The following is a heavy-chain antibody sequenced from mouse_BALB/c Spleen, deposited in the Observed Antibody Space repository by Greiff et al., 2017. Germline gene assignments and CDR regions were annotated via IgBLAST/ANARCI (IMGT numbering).Heavy chain of an antibody. CDR3: TRDHYYGSSHFDY. CDR2: ISSGGSYT. CDR1: GFTFSSYT. D-gene: IGHD1-1*01. J-gene: IGHJ2*01. V-gene: IGHV5-6-4*01. Sequence: EVKLQESGGGLVKPGGSLKLSCAASGFTFSSYTMSWVRQTPEKRLEWVATISSGGSYTYYPDSVKGRFTISRDNAKNTLYLQMSSLKSEDTAMYYCTRDHYYGSSHFDYWVKAPLSQSPQ.